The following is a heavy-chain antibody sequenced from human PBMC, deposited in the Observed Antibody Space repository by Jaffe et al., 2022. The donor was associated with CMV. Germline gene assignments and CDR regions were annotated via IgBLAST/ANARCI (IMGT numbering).Heavy chain of an antibody. CDR2: IRSKANSYAT. Sequence: EVQLVESGGGLVQPGGSLKLSCAASGFTFSGSAMHWVRQASGKGLEWVGRIRSKANSYATAYAASVKGRFTISRDDSKNTAYLQMNSLKTEDTAVYYCTRSWDYGDYSRGAWGLHDYWGQGTLVTVSS. J-gene: IGHJ4*02. CDR3: TRSWDYGDYSRGAWGLHDY. V-gene: IGHV3-73*02. D-gene: IGHD4-17*01. CDR1: GFTFSGSA.